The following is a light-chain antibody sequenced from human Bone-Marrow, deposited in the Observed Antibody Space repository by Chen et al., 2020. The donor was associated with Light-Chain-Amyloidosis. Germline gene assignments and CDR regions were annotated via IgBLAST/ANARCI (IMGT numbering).Light chain of an antibody. CDR1: SGSIATNY. Sequence: NFMLTQPHSVSESPGKTVIISCTRSSGSIATNYVQWYPQRPGSSPTTVIYEDDQRPSGVPDRFSCSIDRSSNSASLTISGLKTEDEADYYCQSYQGSSQGVFGGGTKLTVL. CDR2: EDD. CDR3: QSYQGSSQGV. V-gene: IGLV6-57*01. J-gene: IGLJ3*02.